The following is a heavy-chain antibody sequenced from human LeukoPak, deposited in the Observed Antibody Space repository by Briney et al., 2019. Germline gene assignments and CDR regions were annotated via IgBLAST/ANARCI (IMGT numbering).Heavy chain of an antibody. D-gene: IGHD3-10*01. CDR2: ISYDGSNK. CDR1: GFTFSSYG. V-gene: IGHV3-30*03. Sequence: GGSLRLSCAASGFTFSSYGMHWVRQAPGKGLEWVAVISYDGSNKYYADSVKGRFTISRDNSKNTLYLQMNSLRAEDTAVYYCARALWSGPVYYGMDVWGQGTTVTVSS. J-gene: IGHJ6*02. CDR3: ARALWSGPVYYGMDV.